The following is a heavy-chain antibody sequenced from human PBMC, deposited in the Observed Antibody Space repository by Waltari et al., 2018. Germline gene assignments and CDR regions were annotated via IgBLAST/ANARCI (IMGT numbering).Heavy chain of an antibody. V-gene: IGHV4-61*02. CDR3: ARDVGYCSSTSCLDAFDI. CDR2: IYTSGST. CDR1: GGSISSGSYY. J-gene: IGHJ3*02. D-gene: IGHD2-2*01. Sequence: QVQLQESGPGLVKPSQTLSLTCTVSGGSISSGSYYWSWIRPPAGKGLEWIGRIYTSGSTNYNPSLKSRVTISVDTSKNQFSLKLSSVTAADTAVYYCARDVGYCSSTSCLDAFDIWGQGTMVTVSS.